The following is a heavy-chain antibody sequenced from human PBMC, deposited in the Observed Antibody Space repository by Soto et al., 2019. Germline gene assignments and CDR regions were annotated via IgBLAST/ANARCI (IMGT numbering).Heavy chain of an antibody. Sequence: VKVSCKVSGYPFTTYYIHWVRQAPGQGLEWMGWIDPRSGGTVYEQKFQGRVTMTRDTSISTVYMDLSGLTSDDTALYYCATDDYGIFPYWGQGSLVTVSS. D-gene: IGHD3-10*01. J-gene: IGHJ4*02. CDR1: GYPFTTYY. V-gene: IGHV1-2*02. CDR2: IDPRSGGT. CDR3: ATDDYGIFPY.